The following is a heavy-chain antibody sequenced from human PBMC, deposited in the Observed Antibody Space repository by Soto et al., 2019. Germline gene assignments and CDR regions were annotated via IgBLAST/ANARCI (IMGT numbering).Heavy chain of an antibody. Sequence: GSLRLSCAASGFTFSSYAMSWVRQAPGKGLEWVSAISGSGGSTYYADSVKGRFTISRDNSKNTLYLQMNSLRAEDTAVYYCATHVWGSYRYTDFDYWGQGTLVTVSS. J-gene: IGHJ4*02. CDR1: GFTFSSYA. CDR3: ATHVWGSYRYTDFDY. D-gene: IGHD3-16*02. CDR2: ISGSGGST. V-gene: IGHV3-23*01.